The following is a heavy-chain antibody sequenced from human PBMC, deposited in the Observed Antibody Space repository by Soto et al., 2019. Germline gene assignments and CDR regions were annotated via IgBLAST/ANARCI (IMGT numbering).Heavy chain of an antibody. CDR3: ARIILTGYYGLEP. CDR2: IYYTGKT. CDR1: GDSLTSYY. V-gene: IGHV4-59*01. Sequence: QVQLQESGPGLVKPSETLSLTCSVSGDSLTSYYWTWVRQPPGQGLEWIGYIYYTGKTNYNPSLKSRGTISMDLSKNQFSLELRSLTAADTAVYYCARIILTGYYGLEPWGQGTLVIVSA. D-gene: IGHD3-9*01. J-gene: IGHJ5*02.